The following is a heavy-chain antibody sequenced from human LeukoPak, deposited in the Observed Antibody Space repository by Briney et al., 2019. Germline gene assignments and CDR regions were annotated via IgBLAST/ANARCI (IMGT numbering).Heavy chain of an antibody. CDR2: ITRSSSIM. V-gene: IGHV3-48*02. CDR1: GFTFSSYS. D-gene: IGHD4-17*01. J-gene: IGHJ4*02. CDR3: ARDVDYGFDY. Sequence: GGSLRLSCAASGFTFSSYSMNWVRQAPGKGLEWVSYITRSSSIMNYADSMKGRFTISRDNAKNSLYLQMNSLRDEDTAVYFCARDVDYGFDYWGQGTLVTVSS.